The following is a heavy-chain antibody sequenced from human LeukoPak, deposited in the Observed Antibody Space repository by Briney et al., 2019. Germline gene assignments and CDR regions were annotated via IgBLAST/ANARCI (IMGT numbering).Heavy chain of an antibody. CDR2: ISYDGSNK. Sequence: PGGSLRLFCAASGFTFSSYGMHWVRQAPGKGLEWVAVISYDGSNKYYADSVKGRFTISRDNSKNTLYLQMNSLRAEDTAVYYCAKDLSGYCSGGSCYNFDYWGQGTLVTVSS. J-gene: IGHJ4*02. CDR1: GFTFSSYG. V-gene: IGHV3-30*18. D-gene: IGHD2-15*01. CDR3: AKDLSGYCSGGSCYNFDY.